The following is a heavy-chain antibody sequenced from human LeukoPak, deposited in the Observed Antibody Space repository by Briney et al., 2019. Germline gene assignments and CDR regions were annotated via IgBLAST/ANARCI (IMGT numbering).Heavy chain of an antibody. CDR1: GYTFTGYY. Sequence: ASVTVSCKASGYTFTGYYMHWVRQAPGQGLEWMGWINPNSGGTKYAQKFQGRVAMTRDTSISTACMELSSLISDDTAVYYCAKGEVRGGYNYYMDVWGKGTTVTVSS. J-gene: IGHJ6*03. V-gene: IGHV1-2*02. CDR2: INPNSGGT. CDR3: AKGEVRGGYNYYMDV. D-gene: IGHD3-10*01.